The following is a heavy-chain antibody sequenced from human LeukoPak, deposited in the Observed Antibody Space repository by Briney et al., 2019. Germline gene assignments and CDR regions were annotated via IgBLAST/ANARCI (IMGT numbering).Heavy chain of an antibody. CDR3: AKDGYCSSTSCYPAPY. V-gene: IGHV3-11*01. Sequence: GGSLRLSCAASGFTFSDYYMSWIRQAPGKGLEWVSYISLNSGRNIYYAQSVKGRFTISRDNDKNSLFLQMNSLRAEDTAVYYCAKDGYCSSTSCYPAPYWGQGTLVTVSS. J-gene: IGHJ4*02. D-gene: IGHD2-2*01. CDR2: ISLNSGRNI. CDR1: GFTFSDYY.